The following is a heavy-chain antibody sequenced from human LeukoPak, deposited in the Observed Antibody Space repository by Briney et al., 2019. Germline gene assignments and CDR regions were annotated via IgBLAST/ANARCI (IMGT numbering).Heavy chain of an antibody. D-gene: IGHD2-21*02. J-gene: IGHJ3*02. V-gene: IGHV4-34*01. CDR3: ARGTGDCGGDCLSDAFDI. Sequence: TLSLTCAVYGGSFSGYYWSWIRQPPGKGLEWIGEINHSGSTNYNPSLKSRVTISVDTSKNQFSLKLSSVTAADTAVYYCARGTGDCGGDCLSDAFDIWGQGTMVTVSS. CDR2: INHSGST. CDR1: GGSFSGYY.